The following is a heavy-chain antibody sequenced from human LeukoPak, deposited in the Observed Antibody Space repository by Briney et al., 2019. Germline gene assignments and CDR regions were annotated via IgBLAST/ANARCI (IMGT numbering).Heavy chain of an antibody. J-gene: IGHJ3*02. CDR1: GFTFSSYA. D-gene: IGHD6-19*01. Sequence: QSGGSLRLSCAASGFTFSSYAMSRVRQAPGKGLEWVSAISGSGGSTYYADSVKGRFTISRDNSKNTLYLQMNSLRAEDTAVYYCAKAIQWLADAFDIWGQGTMVTVSS. CDR3: AKAIQWLADAFDI. CDR2: ISGSGGST. V-gene: IGHV3-23*01.